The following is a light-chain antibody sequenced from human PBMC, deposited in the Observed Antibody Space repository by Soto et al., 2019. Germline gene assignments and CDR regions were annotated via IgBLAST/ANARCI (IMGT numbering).Light chain of an antibody. CDR2: KVS. CDR1: QSLVDSDGNTY. J-gene: IGKJ2*03. CDR3: MQGSHWPYS. V-gene: IGKV2-30*01. Sequence: DVVVTQSPLSLPVTLGQPASISCRSSQSLVDSDGNTYLHWFQQRPGQSPRRLIYKVSNRDSGVRDRFSGSGAGTDFTLKISRVEAEDVGVYYCMQGSHWPYSFGQGTKLEIK.